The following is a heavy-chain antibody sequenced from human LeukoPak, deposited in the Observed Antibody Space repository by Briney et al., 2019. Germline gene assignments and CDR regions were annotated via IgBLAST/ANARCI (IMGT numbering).Heavy chain of an antibody. D-gene: IGHD3-22*01. Sequence: GGSLRLSCAASGCTVSSNYMSWVRQAPGKGVEWVSVIYSGGSTYYADAVQGRFTISRDNSKNTLYLQMNSLRAEDTAVYYCARLPCAHGSYYYDSSGYRFDYWGQGTLVTVSS. CDR2: IYSGGST. CDR3: ARLPCAHGSYYYDSSGYRFDY. J-gene: IGHJ4*02. CDR1: GCTVSSNY. V-gene: IGHV3-53*01.